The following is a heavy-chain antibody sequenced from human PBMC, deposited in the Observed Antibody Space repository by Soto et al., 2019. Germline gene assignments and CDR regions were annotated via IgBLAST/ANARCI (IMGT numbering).Heavy chain of an antibody. Sequence: LRLSCAASGFTFSSYSMNWVRQAPGKGLEWVAVISYDGSNKYYADSVKGRFSISRDNSKNTLYLQINSLRAEDTAVYYCARPTMVNNWFDPWGQGTLVTVSS. J-gene: IGHJ5*02. CDR1: GFTFSSYS. CDR3: ARPTMVNNWFDP. CDR2: ISYDGSNK. D-gene: IGHD3-10*01. V-gene: IGHV3-30*03.